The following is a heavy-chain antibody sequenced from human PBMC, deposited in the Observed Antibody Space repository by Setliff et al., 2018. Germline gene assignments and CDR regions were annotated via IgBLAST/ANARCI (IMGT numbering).Heavy chain of an antibody. J-gene: IGHJ4*02. CDR1: GGSISSSNW. CDR3: ARTLYDYDILTGPGYYFDY. V-gene: IGHV4-4*02. CDR2: IYHSGST. Sequence: SETLSLTCAVSGGSISSSNWWSWVRQPPGKGLEWIGEIYHSGSTNYNPSLKSRVTISVDTSKNQFSLKLSSVTAADTAVYYCARTLYDYDILTGPGYYFDYWGQGTLVTSPQ. D-gene: IGHD3-9*01.